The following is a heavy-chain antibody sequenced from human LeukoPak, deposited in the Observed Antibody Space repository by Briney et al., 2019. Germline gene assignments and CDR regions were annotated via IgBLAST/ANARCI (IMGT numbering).Heavy chain of an antibody. CDR1: GGSVSAYY. J-gene: IGHJ4*02. D-gene: IGHD6-13*01. Sequence: SETLSLTCAVYGGSVSAYYWNWIRQPPGKGLEWIGEIDHSGSTNYNPSLKSRLTISVDTSKNQFSLKLSSVTAADTAVYYCARAPAGYSSSWYVLDYWGQGTLVTVSS. V-gene: IGHV4-34*01. CDR2: IDHSGST. CDR3: ARAPAGYSSSWYVLDY.